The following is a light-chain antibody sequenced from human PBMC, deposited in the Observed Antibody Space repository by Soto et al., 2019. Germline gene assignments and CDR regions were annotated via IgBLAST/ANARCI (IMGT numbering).Light chain of an antibody. Sequence: DIQMTQSPSTLSVSVVGRFTITFLASQTISSWLAWYQQKPLKAPKLLIYKASTLKSGVPSRFSGSGSGTEFTLTISSLQPDDFATYYCPPYNSYSEAFGQGTKV. J-gene: IGKJ1*01. V-gene: IGKV1-5*03. CDR2: KAS. CDR1: QTISSW. CDR3: PPYNSYSEA.